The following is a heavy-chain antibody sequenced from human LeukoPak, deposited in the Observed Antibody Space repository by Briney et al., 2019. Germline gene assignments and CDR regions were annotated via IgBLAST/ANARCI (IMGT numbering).Heavy chain of an antibody. V-gene: IGHV3-33*01. CDR1: GFTFSSYG. CDR3: ARDPLGGSRFKRIWYGEGGKFYYGMDV. CDR2: IWYDGSNE. Sequence: GGSLRLSCAASGFTFSSYGMHWVRQAPGKGLEWVAVIWYDGSNEKYADSVKGRFTISRDNSKKTVYMQMNSLRAEDTAVYYCARDPLGGSRFKRIWYGEGGKFYYGMDVWGQGTTVTVSS. D-gene: IGHD3-10*01. J-gene: IGHJ6*02.